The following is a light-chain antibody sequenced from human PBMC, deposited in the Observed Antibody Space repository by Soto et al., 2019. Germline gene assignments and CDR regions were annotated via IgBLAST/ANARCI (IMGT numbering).Light chain of an antibody. CDR1: SSDIGDYDY. CDR2: DVT. J-gene: IGLJ2*01. CDR3: CSYTHIALNVV. Sequence: QSLLTQPASVSGSPGQSITISCTGTSSDIGDYDYVSWYQHLPGKAPKLLIFDVTHRPSGVSDRFSGSKSGNTASLTISGVRPEDEADYYCCSYTHIALNVVVGGGTKVTVL. V-gene: IGLV2-14*01.